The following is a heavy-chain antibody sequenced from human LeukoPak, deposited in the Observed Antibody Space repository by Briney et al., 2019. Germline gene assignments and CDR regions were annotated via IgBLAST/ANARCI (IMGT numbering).Heavy chain of an antibody. Sequence: GGSLRLSCAASGFTFSSFDMHWVRQPAGQGLEWCSTIGTASDTYYPGSVEGRFTLSRDNAKNSLYLQMTSLTAGDTAVYYCARGPQRGKYYYMDVWGKGTMVTVSS. CDR1: GFTFSSFD. CDR3: ARGPQRGKYYYMDV. D-gene: IGHD6-25*01. CDR2: IGTASDT. V-gene: IGHV3-13*01. J-gene: IGHJ6*03.